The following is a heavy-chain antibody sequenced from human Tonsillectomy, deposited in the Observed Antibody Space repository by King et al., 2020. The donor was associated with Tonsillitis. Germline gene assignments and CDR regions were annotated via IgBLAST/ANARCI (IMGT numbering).Heavy chain of an antibody. CDR2: IDCNRGST. V-gene: IGHV1-2*02. CDR1: GYTFTHYH. CDR3: SRETWVYGS. D-gene: IGHD5-24*01. Sequence: VQLVQSGTEVKVPGASVTVSCKASGYTFTHYHIHWIRQAPGQGLEWMGWIDCNRGSTNYAQNLQGRVTLTRDTSTNTAYMDLRSLRSDDTAIYYCSRETWVYGSWGQGTLVTVSS. J-gene: IGHJ5*02.